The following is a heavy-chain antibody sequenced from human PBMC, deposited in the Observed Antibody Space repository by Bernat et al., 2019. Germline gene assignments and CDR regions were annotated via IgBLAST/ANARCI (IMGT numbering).Heavy chain of an antibody. V-gene: IGHV3-23*01. Sequence: EVQLLESGGGLVQPGGSLRLSCAASGFSFSRNAMGWVRQAPGKGLEWVSTISGSGGSTYYAASVKGRLTISRDNSKNTLYLQMNTLRAEDTAVYYCAKDEGLFPYYFDYWGQGTLVTVSS. CDR1: GFSFSRNA. J-gene: IGHJ4*02. CDR2: ISGSGGST. D-gene: IGHD3/OR15-3a*01. CDR3: AKDEGLFPYYFDY.